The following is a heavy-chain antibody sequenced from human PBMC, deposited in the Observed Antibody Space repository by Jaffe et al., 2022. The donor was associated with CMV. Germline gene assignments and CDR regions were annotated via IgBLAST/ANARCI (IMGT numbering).Heavy chain of an antibody. V-gene: IGHV4-39*01. J-gene: IGHJ5*02. CDR2: IYYSGST. CDR3: ARTYDYSNPPGPQGWFDP. Sequence: QLQLQESGPGLVKPSETLSLTCTVSGGSISSSSYYWGWIRQPPGKGLEWIGSIYYSGSTYYNPSLKSRVTISVDTSKNQFSLKLSSVTAADTAVYYCARTYDYSNPPGPQGWFDPWGQGTLVTVSS. CDR1: GGSISSSSYY. D-gene: IGHD4-4*01.